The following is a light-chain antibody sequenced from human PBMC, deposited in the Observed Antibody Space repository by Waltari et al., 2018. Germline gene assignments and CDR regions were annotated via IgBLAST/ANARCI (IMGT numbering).Light chain of an antibody. CDR2: VNSDGSH. J-gene: IGLJ2*01. V-gene: IGLV4-69*01. Sequence: QLVLTQSPSASASLGASVTLTCTLSSGHSTYAISCHQQQPEKGPRYLMKVNSDGSHTKGDGIPDRFSGSSSGAERYLTISGLQSDDGADYYCQTWGLGIVIFGGGTKLTVL. CDR1: SGHSTYA. CDR3: QTWGLGIVI.